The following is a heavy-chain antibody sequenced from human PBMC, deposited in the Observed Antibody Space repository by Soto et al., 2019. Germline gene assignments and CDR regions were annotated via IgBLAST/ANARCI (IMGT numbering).Heavy chain of an antibody. CDR3: AHRVLRTVFGLLTTTAIYFDF. CDR1: GFSLTTSGVG. Sequence: QITLNESGPTQVKPRQTLTLTCTFSGFSLTTSGVGVGWIRQSPGKAPEWLALIYWDDDKRYSPSLKSRLTITKDTSKNHVVLTMADLDPADTATYYCAHRVLRTVFGLLTTTAIYFDFWGQGTPVALSS. CDR2: IYWDDDK. D-gene: IGHD3-3*01. V-gene: IGHV2-5*02. J-gene: IGHJ4*02.